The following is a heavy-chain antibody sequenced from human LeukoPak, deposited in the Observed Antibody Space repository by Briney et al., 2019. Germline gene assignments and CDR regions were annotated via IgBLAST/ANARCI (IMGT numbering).Heavy chain of an antibody. Sequence: GGSLRLSCAASGFTFSSYAMSWVRQAPGKGVEWVSAISGSGGSTYYADSVKGRFTISRDNSKNTLYLQMNSLRAEDTAVYYCAKDPNYYDSSGYFVYWGQGTLVTASS. CDR2: ISGSGGST. CDR1: GFTFSSYA. V-gene: IGHV3-23*01. CDR3: AKDPNYYDSSGYFVY. D-gene: IGHD3-22*01. J-gene: IGHJ4*02.